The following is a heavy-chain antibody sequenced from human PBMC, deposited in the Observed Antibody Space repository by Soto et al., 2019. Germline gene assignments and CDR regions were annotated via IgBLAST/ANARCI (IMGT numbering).Heavy chain of an antibody. CDR2: IYNSGST. V-gene: IGHV4-30-2*05. J-gene: IGHJ4*02. CDR1: GGSISSGGYS. Sequence: PSETLSLTCAVSGGSISSGGYSWSWIRQPPGKGLEWIGYIYNSGSTYNNPSLNSRVTISADTSMNQFSLALTSVTAADTAMYYCARGPPAEKADSWCPGLLVTLSS. CDR3: ARGPPAEKADS.